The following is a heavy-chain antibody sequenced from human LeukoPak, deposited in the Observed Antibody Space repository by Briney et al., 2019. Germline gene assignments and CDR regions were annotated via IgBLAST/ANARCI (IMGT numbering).Heavy chain of an antibody. CDR2: IYYSGST. CDR1: GGSISSGDYY. CDR3: ARIVSYSPFTPYYYYYMDV. J-gene: IGHJ6*03. D-gene: IGHD4-11*01. Sequence: PSETLSLTCTVSGGSISSGDYYWSWIRQPPGKGLECIGYIYYSGSTYYNPSLKSRVTISVDTSKNQFSLKLSSVTAADTAVYYCARIVSYSPFTPYYYYYMDVWGKGTTVTVSS. V-gene: IGHV4-30-4*08.